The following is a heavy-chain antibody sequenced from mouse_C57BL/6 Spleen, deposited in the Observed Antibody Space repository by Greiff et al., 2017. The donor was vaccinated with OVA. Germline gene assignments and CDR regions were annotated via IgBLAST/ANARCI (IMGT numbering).Heavy chain of an antibody. CDR3: ARRLNWDAFAY. CDR1: GFTFSSYT. V-gene: IGHV5-9*01. Sequence: EVQRVESGGGLVKPGGSLNLSCAASGFTFSSYTMSWVRQTPEKRLEWVATISGGGGNTYYPDSVKGRFTISRDNAKNTLYLQMSSLRSEDTALYYCARRLNWDAFAYWGQGTLVTVSA. CDR2: ISGGGGNT. J-gene: IGHJ3*01. D-gene: IGHD4-1*01.